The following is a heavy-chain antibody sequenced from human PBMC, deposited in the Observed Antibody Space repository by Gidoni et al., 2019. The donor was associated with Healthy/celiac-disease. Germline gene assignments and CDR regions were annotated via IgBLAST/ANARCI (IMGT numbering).Heavy chain of an antibody. CDR3: AKEYLGIAARPGIDY. V-gene: IGHV3-23*01. CDR2: ISGSGGST. CDR1: GFTFSRYA. Sequence: EVQLLESGGGLVQPGGALRLSCAASGFTFSRYAMSWVRQAPGKGLEWVSSISGSGGSTYYADAVKGRFTISRDNSKNTLYLQMNSLRAEDTAVYYCAKEYLGIAARPGIDYWGQGTLVTVSS. J-gene: IGHJ4*02. D-gene: IGHD6-6*01.